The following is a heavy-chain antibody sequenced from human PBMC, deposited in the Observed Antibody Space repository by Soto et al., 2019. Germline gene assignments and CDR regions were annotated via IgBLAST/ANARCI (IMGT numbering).Heavy chain of an antibody. D-gene: IGHD2-2*01. CDR1: GGTFSSYT. Sequence: QVQLVQSGAEVKKSGSSVKVSCKASGGTFSSYTISWVRQAPGQGLEWMGRIIPILGIANYAQKFQGRVTITADKSTSTAYMELSSLRSEDTAVYYCARARNYCSSTSCYERHFDYWGQGTLVTVSS. CDR2: IIPILGIA. CDR3: ARARNYCSSTSCYERHFDY. J-gene: IGHJ4*02. V-gene: IGHV1-69*02.